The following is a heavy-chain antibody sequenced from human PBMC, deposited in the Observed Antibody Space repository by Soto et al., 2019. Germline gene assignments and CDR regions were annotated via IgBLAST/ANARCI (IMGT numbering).Heavy chain of an antibody. CDR1: GFTFSSYA. V-gene: IGHV3-23*01. CDR2: ISGSGGST. Sequence: PGGSLRLSCAASGFTFSSYAMSWVRQAPGKGPEWVSAISGSGGSTYYADSVKGRFTISRDNSKNTLYLQMNSLRAEDTAVYYCAKGIRAGNSGSYPSAFDYWGQGTLVTVSS. J-gene: IGHJ4*02. CDR3: AKGIRAGNSGSYPSAFDY. D-gene: IGHD1-26*01.